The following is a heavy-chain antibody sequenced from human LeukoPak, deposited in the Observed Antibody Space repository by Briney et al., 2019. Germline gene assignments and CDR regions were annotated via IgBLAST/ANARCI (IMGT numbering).Heavy chain of an antibody. CDR3: AKDGYCSSTSCYKPPSYYFDY. J-gene: IGHJ4*02. V-gene: IGHV3-30*02. Sequence: PGGSLRLSCAASGFTFSSYGMHWVRQAPGKGLEWVAFIRYDGSNKYYADSVKGRFTISRDNSKNTLYLQMNSLRAEDTAVYYCAKDGYCSSTSCYKPPSYYFDYWGQGTLVTVSS. CDR1: GFTFSSYG. D-gene: IGHD2-2*02. CDR2: IRYDGSNK.